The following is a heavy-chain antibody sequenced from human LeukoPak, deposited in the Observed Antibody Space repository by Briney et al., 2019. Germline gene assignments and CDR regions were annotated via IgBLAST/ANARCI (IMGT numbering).Heavy chain of an antibody. CDR1: GFTFNTYA. Sequence: GGSLRLSCAASGFTFNTYAMTGVRQAPGKGLDWVSSISGSAASTYYADSVKGRFTISRDSSKNTLYLQMNSLRAEDTAIYYCARSVRIAANVWGQGTLVTVSS. J-gene: IGHJ4*02. V-gene: IGHV3-23*01. D-gene: IGHD6-13*01. CDR3: ARSVRIAANV. CDR2: ISGSAAST.